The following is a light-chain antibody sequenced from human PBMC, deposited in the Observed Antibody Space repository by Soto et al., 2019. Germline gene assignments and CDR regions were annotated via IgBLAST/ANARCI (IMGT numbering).Light chain of an antibody. CDR1: QGIRNN. Sequence: DIQMTQSPASLSASPGDRATISCRAGQGIRNNLALYQQKPGKAPNRMFYAASRLTSRVPSWCSGSGCGAEITLTISILYPEVLGYYCCQQHNSYPITFGQGTRLEIK. CDR2: AAS. V-gene: IGKV1-17*01. J-gene: IGKJ5*01. CDR3: QQHNSYPIT.